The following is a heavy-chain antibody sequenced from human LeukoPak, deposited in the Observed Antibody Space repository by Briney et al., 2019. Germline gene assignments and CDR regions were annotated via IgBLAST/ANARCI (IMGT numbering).Heavy chain of an antibody. V-gene: IGHV3-30*18. CDR2: ISYDGSNK. J-gene: IGHJ6*02. CDR1: GFTFSSYG. Sequence: GRSLRLSCAASGFTFSSYGMHWVRQAPGKGLEWVAVISYDGSNKYYADSVKGRFTISRDNSKNTLYLQMNSLRAEDTAVYYCAKGEGSYGYYYGMDVWGQGTTVTVSS. D-gene: IGHD5-18*01. CDR3: AKGEGSYGYYYGMDV.